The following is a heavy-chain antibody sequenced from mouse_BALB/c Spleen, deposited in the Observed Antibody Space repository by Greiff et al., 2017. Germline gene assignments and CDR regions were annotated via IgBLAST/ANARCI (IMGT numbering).Heavy chain of an antibody. CDR2: INPSNGGT. V-gene: IGHV1S81*02. D-gene: IGHD6-1*01. CDR3: TRWGALYYFDY. J-gene: IGHJ2*01. CDR1: GYTFTSYY. Sequence: QVQLQQPGAELVKPGASVKLSCKASGYTFTSYYMYWVKQRPGQGLEWIGGINPSNGGTNFNEKFKSKATLTVDKSSSTAYMQLSSLTSEDSAVYYCTRWGALYYFDYWGQGTTLTVSS.